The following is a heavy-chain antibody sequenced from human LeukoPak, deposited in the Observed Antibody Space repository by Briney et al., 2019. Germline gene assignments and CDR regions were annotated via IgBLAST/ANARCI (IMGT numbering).Heavy chain of an antibody. J-gene: IGHJ4*02. V-gene: IGHV3-43*02. CDR1: GFTFDDYA. CDR3: AKDKTIQLWLPGPPGSFDY. D-gene: IGHD5-18*01. Sequence: GGSLRLSCAASGFTFDDYAMHWVRQAPGKGLEWVSLISGDGGSTYYADSVKGRFTISRDNSKNSLYLQMNSLRTEDTALYYCAKDKTIQLWLPGPPGSFDYWGQGTLVTVSS. CDR2: ISGDGGST.